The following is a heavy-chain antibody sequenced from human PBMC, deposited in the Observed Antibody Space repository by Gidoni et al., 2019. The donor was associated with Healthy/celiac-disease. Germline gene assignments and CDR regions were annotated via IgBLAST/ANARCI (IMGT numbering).Heavy chain of an antibody. V-gene: IGHV1-69*04. J-gene: IGHJ4*02. CDR3: ARDSPHYGGITFDY. CDR2: IIPILGIA. CDR1: GGPFSSLA. D-gene: IGHD4-17*01. Sequence: QVQLVQSGAEVKKPGSSVKVSCKASGGPFSSLAISWVRQAPGQGLEWRGRIIPILGIANYAQKFQGRVTITADKSTSTAYMELSSLRSEDTAVYYCARDSPHYGGITFDYWGQGTLVTVSS.